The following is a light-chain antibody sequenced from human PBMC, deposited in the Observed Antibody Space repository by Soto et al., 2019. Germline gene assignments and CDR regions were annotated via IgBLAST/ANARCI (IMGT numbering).Light chain of an antibody. CDR3: QQYKTSPLT. Sequence: DIQMTQSPSTLSASVGDRVTITCRASQSISSWLAWYQQKPGKARKLLIYKTSSLESGVPSRFSGSGSGTGFTLTISSLQPDDFATYYCQQYKTSPLTFAGGTKVEIK. V-gene: IGKV1-5*03. J-gene: IGKJ4*01. CDR1: QSISSW. CDR2: KTS.